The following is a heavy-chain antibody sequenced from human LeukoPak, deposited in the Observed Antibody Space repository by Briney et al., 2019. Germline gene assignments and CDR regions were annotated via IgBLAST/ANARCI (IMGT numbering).Heavy chain of an antibody. CDR1: GITLSSYW. CDR2: IKEDGSEK. J-gene: IGHJ4*02. D-gene: IGHD2-15*01. V-gene: IGHV3-7*01. CDR3: ARVLSVMCPGSTCYPVFDF. Sequence: PGGSLRLSCAASGITLSSYWMGWVRQAPGKGLERVANIKEDGSEKYYMDSVKGRFTISRDNAKNSLYLQMNSLRAEDTAVYYCARVLSVMCPGSTCYPVFDFCGQGTLVTVSS.